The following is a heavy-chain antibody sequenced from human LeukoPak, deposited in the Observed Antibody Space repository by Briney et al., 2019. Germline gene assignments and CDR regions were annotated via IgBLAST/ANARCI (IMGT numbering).Heavy chain of an antibody. D-gene: IGHD4-11*01. CDR1: GFTFSNYG. V-gene: IGHV3-23*01. J-gene: IGHJ4*02. CDR2: ISGSGANT. CDR3: AKAKSYYSNYDY. Sequence: PGGSLRLSCAASGFTFSNYGMSWVRQAPGEGLEWVSVISGSGANTYYADSVKGRFTISRDNSKNTLYLQMNSLRAEDTAVYYCAKAKSYYSNYDYWGQGTLVTVSS.